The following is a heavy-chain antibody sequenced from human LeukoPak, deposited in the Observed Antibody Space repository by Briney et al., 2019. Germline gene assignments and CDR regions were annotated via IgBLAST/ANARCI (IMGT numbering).Heavy chain of an antibody. CDR2: ISGSGGST. CDR1: GFTFSTYG. J-gene: IGHJ4*02. D-gene: IGHD6-13*01. V-gene: IGHV3-23*01. CDR3: AKDLSIAAAGLYDY. Sequence: GGSLRLSCAASGFTFSTYGFHWVRQAPGKGLEWVSAISGSGGSTYYADSVKGRFTISRDNSKNTLYLQMNSLRAEDTAVYYCAKDLSIAAAGLYDYWGQGTLVTVSS.